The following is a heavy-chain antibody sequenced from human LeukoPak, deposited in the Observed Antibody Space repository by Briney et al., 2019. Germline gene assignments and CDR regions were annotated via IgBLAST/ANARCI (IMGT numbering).Heavy chain of an antibody. CDR1: GGTFSSYT. J-gene: IGHJ4*02. D-gene: IGHD3-16*02. CDR2: IIPILGIA. V-gene: IGHV1-69*02. CDR3: AGSTFGGVIVLIDY. Sequence: SVKVSCMASGGTFSSYTISWVRQAPGQGLEWMGRIIPILGIANYAQKFQGRVTITADKSTSTAYMELSSLRSEDTAVYYCAGSTFGGVIVLIDYWGQGTLVTVSS.